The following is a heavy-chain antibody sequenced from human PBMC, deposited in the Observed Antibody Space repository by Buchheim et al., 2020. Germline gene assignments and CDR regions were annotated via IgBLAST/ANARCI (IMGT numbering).Heavy chain of an antibody. J-gene: IGHJ6*02. CDR3: TRGYCSGSTCTSMDV. V-gene: IGHV3-73*01. CDR2: IRSKTSSFAT. Sequence: EVQLVESGGGLVQPGGSLKLSCAASGFTFSGFAMHWVRQASGKGLEWVGRIRSKTSSFATTYAASVKVRFTISSDDSKNTAYLQMNSLKTEDTAVYYCTRGYCSGSTCTSMDVWGQGTT. D-gene: IGHD2-15*01. CDR1: GFTFSGFA.